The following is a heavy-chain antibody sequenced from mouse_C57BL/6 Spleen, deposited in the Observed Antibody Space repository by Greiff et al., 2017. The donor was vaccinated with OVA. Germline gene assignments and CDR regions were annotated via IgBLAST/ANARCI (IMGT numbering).Heavy chain of an antibody. Sequence: EVMLVESEGGLVQPGSSMKLSCTASGFTFSDYYMAWVRQVPEKGLEWVANINYDGSSTYYLDSLKSRFIISRDNAKNILYLQMSSLKSEDTATYYCARDRAIYYDYDVYFDVWGTGTTVTVSS. D-gene: IGHD2-4*01. CDR3: ARDRAIYYDYDVYFDV. CDR2: INYDGSST. J-gene: IGHJ1*03. CDR1: GFTFSDYY. V-gene: IGHV5-16*01.